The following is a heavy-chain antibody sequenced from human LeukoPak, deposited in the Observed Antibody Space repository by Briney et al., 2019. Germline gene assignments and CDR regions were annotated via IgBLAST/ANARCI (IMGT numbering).Heavy chain of an antibody. V-gene: IGHV3-23*01. Sequence: GGSLRLSCAASTFTFSSYAMSWVRQAPGKGLEWVSAISAGADSTYYADSVQGRFTISRDNSKNTLFLQMSGLRAEDTAVYFCAKDGVVVVDYWGQGTLVTVSS. CDR3: AKDGVVVVDY. J-gene: IGHJ4*02. CDR1: TFTFSSYA. CDR2: ISAGADST. D-gene: IGHD3-22*01.